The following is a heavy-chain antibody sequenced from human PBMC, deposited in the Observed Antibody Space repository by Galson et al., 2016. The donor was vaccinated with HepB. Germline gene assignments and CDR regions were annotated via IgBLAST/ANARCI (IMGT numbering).Heavy chain of an antibody. D-gene: IGHD3-16*01. Sequence: SLRLSCAASGFTFSNYGMNWVRQAPGKGLEWVSAITGSGDSPYYADSVKGRFTISRDNSKNTLYLQMNSLRAEDTAVYYCAKDGWRSSVGYFYYYGLDVWGRGTTVTVSS. V-gene: IGHV3-23*01. J-gene: IGHJ6*02. CDR3: AKDGWRSSVGYFYYYGLDV. CDR1: GFTFSNYG. CDR2: ITGSGDSP.